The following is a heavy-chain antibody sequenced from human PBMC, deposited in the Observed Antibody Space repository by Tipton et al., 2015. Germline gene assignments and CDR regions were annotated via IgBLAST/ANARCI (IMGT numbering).Heavy chain of an antibody. CDR3: AKFTMDIGVVVAAPIGY. CDR1: GFTFSSYA. D-gene: IGHD2-15*01. Sequence: SGFTFSSYAMTWVRQAPGKGLEWVSTVGGDGSSIYYADSMKGRFTISRDNSKNTLYLQVTSLRAEDTAVYYCAKFTMDIGVVVAAPIGYWGQGTLVTVSS. V-gene: IGHV3-23*01. CDR2: VGGDGSSI. J-gene: IGHJ4*02.